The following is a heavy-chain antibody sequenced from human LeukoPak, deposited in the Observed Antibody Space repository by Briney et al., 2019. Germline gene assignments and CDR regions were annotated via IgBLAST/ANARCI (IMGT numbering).Heavy chain of an antibody. CDR3: ARDGGSDYDFWSGYYW. V-gene: IGHV1-69*13. CDR1: GGTFSSYA. D-gene: IGHD3-3*01. CDR2: IIPIFGTA. J-gene: IGHJ4*02. Sequence: SVKVSCKASGGTFSSYAISWVRQAPGQGLEWMGGIIPIFGTANYAQEFQGRVTITADESTSTAYMELSSLRSEDTAVYYCARDGGSDYDFWSGYYWWGQGTLVTVSS.